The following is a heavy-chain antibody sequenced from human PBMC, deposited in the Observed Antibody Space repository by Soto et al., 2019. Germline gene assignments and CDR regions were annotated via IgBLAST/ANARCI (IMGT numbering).Heavy chain of an antibody. V-gene: IGHV3-74*01. D-gene: IGHD3-3*01. CDR1: GFTFSSYW. CDR2: INSDGSST. J-gene: IGHJ4*02. CDR3: ARADPRSWTPGRIDY. Sequence: GGSLRLSCAASGFTFSSYWMHWVRQAPGKGLVWVSRINSDGSSTSYADSVKGRFTISRDNAKNTLYLQMNSLRAEDTAVYYCARADPRSWTPGRIDYWGQGTLVTVSS.